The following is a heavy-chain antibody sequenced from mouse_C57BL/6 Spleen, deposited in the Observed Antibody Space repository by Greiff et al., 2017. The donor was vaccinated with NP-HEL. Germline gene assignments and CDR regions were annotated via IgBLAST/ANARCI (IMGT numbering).Heavy chain of an antibody. CDR2: IYPSDSET. V-gene: IGHV1-61*01. J-gene: IGHJ1*03. CDR1: GYTFTSYW. D-gene: IGHD2-4*01. Sequence: VQLQQPGAELVRPGSSVKLSCKASGYTFTSYWMDWVKQRPGQGLEWIGNIYPSDSETHYNQKFKDKATLTVDKSSSTAYMQLSSLTSEDSAVYYCARSDDYEWYFDVWGTGTTVTVSS. CDR3: ARSDDYEWYFDV.